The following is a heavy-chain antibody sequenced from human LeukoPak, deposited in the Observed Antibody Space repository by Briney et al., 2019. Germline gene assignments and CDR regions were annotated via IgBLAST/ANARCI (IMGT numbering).Heavy chain of an antibody. CDR2: ITGSGTTI. CDR3: ASGYSGGPYGIDY. CDR1: GFIFSDYS. Sequence: PGGSLRLSCAASGFIFSDYSMNWVGQAPGQGLEWLSYITGSGTTIYYADSVRGRFTISRDNAKNSLYLQMNSLRDEDTAVYYCASGYSGGPYGIDYWGQGTLVIVSS. V-gene: IGHV3-48*02. D-gene: IGHD6-19*01. J-gene: IGHJ4*02.